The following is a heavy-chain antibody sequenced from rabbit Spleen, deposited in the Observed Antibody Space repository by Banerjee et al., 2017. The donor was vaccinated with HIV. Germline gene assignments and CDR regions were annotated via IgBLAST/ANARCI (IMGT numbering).Heavy chain of an antibody. CDR1: GLDFSSSYW. CDR3: ARDLDGVIGWNFGW. J-gene: IGHJ4*01. CDR2: IDVVKSDNS. Sequence: QEQLVESGGGLVKPEGSLTLTCKASGLDFSSSYWICWVRQAPGKGLEWIACIDVVKSDNSYYTTWAKGRFTFSKTSSTTVTLQMTSLTAADTATYFCARDLDGVIGWNFGWWGPGTLVTVS. V-gene: IGHV1S45*01. D-gene: IGHD1-1*01.